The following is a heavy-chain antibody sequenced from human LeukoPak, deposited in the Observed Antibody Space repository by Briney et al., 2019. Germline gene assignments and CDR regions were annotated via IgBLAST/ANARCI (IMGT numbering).Heavy chain of an antibody. V-gene: IGHV3-7*01. CDR2: IKQDGSEK. CDR3: ARDRGSWYYDSSGYYDY. J-gene: IGHJ4*02. Sequence: GGSLRLSCAAPGFTFSSYWMSWVRQAPGKGLEWVANIKQDGSEKYYVDSVKGRFTISRDNAKNSLYLQMNSLRAEDTAVYYCARDRGSWYYDSSGYYDYWGQGTLVTVSS. D-gene: IGHD3-22*01. CDR1: GFTFSSYW.